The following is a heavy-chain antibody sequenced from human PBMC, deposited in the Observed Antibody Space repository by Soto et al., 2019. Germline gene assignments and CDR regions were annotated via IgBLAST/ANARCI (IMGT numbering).Heavy chain of an antibody. J-gene: IGHJ4*02. CDR2: IDWDDDK. CDR3: ARTPSTTVTTMGYFDY. CDR1: GFSLSTSGMR. Sequence: ESGPTLVNPTQTLTLTCTFSGFSLSTSGMRVSWIRQPPGKALEWLARIDWDDDKFYSTSLKTRLTISKDTSKNQVVLTMTNMDPVDTATYYCARTPSTTVTTMGYFDYWGQGTLVTVS. V-gene: IGHV2-70*04. D-gene: IGHD4-17*01.